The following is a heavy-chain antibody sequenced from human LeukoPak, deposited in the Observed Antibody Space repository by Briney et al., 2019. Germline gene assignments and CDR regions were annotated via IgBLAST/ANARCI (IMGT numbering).Heavy chain of an antibody. J-gene: IGHJ4*02. CDR3: ARGYGGNYGCFDY. V-gene: IGHV3-33*01. CDR2: IWYDGSNE. CDR1: GFTFSNYG. D-gene: IGHD4-23*01. Sequence: PGGSLRDSCAASGFTFSNYGMHWVRQAPGKGLEWVAVIWYDGSNEYYADSVKGRFTISRDNSKNTLYLQMNSLRAEDTAVYYCARGYGGNYGCFDYWGQGTLVTVSS.